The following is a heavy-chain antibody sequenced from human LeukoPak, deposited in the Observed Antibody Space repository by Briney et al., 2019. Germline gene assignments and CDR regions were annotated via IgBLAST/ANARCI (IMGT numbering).Heavy chain of an antibody. Sequence: SETLSLTCAVYGGSFSGYYWSWIRQPPGKGLEWIGEINHSGSTNYNPSLKSRVTISVDTSKNQFSLKLSSVTAADTAVYYCARRVVHSSGWYRRAFDIWGQGTMVTVSS. CDR3: ARRVVHSSGWYRRAFDI. J-gene: IGHJ3*02. V-gene: IGHV4-34*01. CDR1: GGSFSGYY. CDR2: INHSGST. D-gene: IGHD6-19*01.